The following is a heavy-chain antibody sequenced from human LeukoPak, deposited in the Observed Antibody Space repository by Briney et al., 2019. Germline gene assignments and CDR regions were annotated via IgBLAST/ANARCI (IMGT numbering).Heavy chain of an antibody. CDR1: GFTFSSYS. J-gene: IGHJ4*02. CDR2: ISSSSSYI. CDR3: ARDRGYSGYEIPFDY. V-gene: IGHV3-21*01. Sequence: GGSLRLSCAASGFTFSSYSMNWVRQAPGKGLEWVSSISSSSSYIYHADSVKGRFTISRDNAKNSLYLQMNSLRAEDTAVYYCARDRGYSGYEIPFDYWGQGTLVTVSS. D-gene: IGHD5-12*01.